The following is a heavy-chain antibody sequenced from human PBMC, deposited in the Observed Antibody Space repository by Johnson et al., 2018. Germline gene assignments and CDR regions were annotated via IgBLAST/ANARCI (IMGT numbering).Heavy chain of an antibody. CDR3: ARVVRGTYYAGSFQH. D-gene: IGHD1-26*01. Sequence: EVQLVESGGGLVQPGGSRRLSCAASGFPFSSYSMNWVRQAPGKGLEWISYITGSSTGVYFADSVKGRFTVSRDNSKNTLYLQMNSLRAEDTAVYYCARVVRGTYYAGSFQHWGQGTLVTVSS. CDR1: GFPFSSYS. J-gene: IGHJ1*01. CDR2: ITGSSTGV. V-gene: IGHV3-48*01.